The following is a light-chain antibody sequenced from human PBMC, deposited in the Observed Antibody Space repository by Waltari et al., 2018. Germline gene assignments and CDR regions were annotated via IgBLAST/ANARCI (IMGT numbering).Light chain of an antibody. V-gene: IGKV4-1*01. CDR3: QQYYSMPLT. Sequence: DIVMTQSPASLAVSLGERPSINCKSSQSIFHGSNNKNYLAWYQQKPGQPPKLLMYWASSREFGVPKRFTGSGSGTDFTLTISSLEAEDVAIYFCQQYYSMPLTFGPGTTVEI. CDR1: QSIFHGSNNKNY. J-gene: IGKJ3*01. CDR2: WAS.